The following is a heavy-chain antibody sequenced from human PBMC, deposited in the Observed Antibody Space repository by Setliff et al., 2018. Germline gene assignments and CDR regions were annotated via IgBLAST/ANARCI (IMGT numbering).Heavy chain of an antibody. CDR1: GYILSSYG. D-gene: IGHD2-15*01. CDR2: ISPYNGVT. CDR3: AISSLSICSGGSCPNALDI. Sequence: ASVKVSCKGSGYILSSYGISWVRQAPGQGLEWMGWISPYNGVTNYAQRFQGRVTMTTDIYTSAAYMELRSLRSDDTAVYYCAISSLSICSGGSCPNALDIWGQGKMVTVSS. J-gene: IGHJ3*02. V-gene: IGHV1-18*01.